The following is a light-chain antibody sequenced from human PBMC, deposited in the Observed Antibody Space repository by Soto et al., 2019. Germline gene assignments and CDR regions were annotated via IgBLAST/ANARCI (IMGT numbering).Light chain of an antibody. V-gene: IGKV3-20*01. J-gene: IGKJ2*01. Sequence: EIVLPQSPGTLSLSPGERATLSCRASQSVRSSYLAWYQQKPGQAPRLLLYGASSRATGIPDRFSGSGSGTDFTLTISRLEPEDFAVYYCQQYGSSPPYPFGQGTKLEIK. CDR1: QSVRSSY. CDR2: GAS. CDR3: QQYGSSPPYP.